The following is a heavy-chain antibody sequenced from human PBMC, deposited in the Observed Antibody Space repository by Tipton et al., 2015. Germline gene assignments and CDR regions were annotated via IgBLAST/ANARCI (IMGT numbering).Heavy chain of an antibody. CDR3: ARPPRNDFYAFDI. Sequence: QLVQSGAVVKKPGESLKISCKGSEDIFRSYWIGWVRQMPGKGLEWMGIIYSGDSDAKYSPSFEGQVTISADKSINTAYLQWRSLKTSYTAMYYCARPPRNDFYAFDIWGQGTMVTVSS. D-gene: IGHD3-3*01. CDR2: IYSGDSDA. CDR1: EDIFRSYW. V-gene: IGHV5-51*01. J-gene: IGHJ3*02.